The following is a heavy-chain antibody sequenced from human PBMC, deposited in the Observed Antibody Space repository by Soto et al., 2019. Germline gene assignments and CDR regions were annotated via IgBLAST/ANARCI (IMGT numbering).Heavy chain of an antibody. Sequence: SETLSLTCTVSGGSISSGDYYWSWIRQPPGKGLEWIGYIYYNGNTYYNLSLKSRVTMSVDTSKNQFSLKLSSVTAADTAVYYCARHPSRRYYDSSGYYYPLVYGMDVWGQGTTVTVSS. D-gene: IGHD3-22*01. J-gene: IGHJ6*02. V-gene: IGHV4-30-4*08. CDR2: IYYNGNT. CDR1: GGSISSGDYY. CDR3: ARHPSRRYYDSSGYYYPLVYGMDV.